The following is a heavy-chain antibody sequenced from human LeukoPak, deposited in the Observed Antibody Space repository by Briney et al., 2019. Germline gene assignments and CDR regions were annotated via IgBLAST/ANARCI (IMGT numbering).Heavy chain of an antibody. Sequence: SETLSLTCTVSGGSISSYYWSWIRQPPGKGLEWIGYIYYSGSTNYNPSLKSRVTISVDTSKNHFSLKLSSVTAADTAVYYCARVMVTAVGYNAFDIWGQGTMVTVSS. J-gene: IGHJ3*02. CDR2: IYYSGST. D-gene: IGHD2-21*02. CDR1: GGSISSYY. CDR3: ARVMVTAVGYNAFDI. V-gene: IGHV4-59*01.